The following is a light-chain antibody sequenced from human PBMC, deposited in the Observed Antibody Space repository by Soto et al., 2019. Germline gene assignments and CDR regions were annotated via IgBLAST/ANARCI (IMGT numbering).Light chain of an antibody. Sequence: DIVMTQSPDSLAVSLGERATINGKSSQSVLYSSNNQNYLAWYQQKPGQPPKLLIYWASTRESGVPDRFSGSGSGTDFTLTISSLQAEDVAVYYCQQYYSTPITFGQGTRLEIK. CDR2: WAS. J-gene: IGKJ5*01. CDR3: QQYYSTPIT. V-gene: IGKV4-1*01. CDR1: QSVLYSSNNQNY.